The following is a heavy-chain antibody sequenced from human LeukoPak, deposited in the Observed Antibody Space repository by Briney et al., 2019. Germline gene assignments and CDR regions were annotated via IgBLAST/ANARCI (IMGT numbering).Heavy chain of an antibody. CDR1: GGSISGYY. CDR3: AREVDSSGWYQGDWFDP. D-gene: IGHD6-19*01. CDR2: IDSSGST. J-gene: IGHJ5*02. V-gene: IGHV4-4*07. Sequence: PSETLSLTCTVSGGSISGYYWSWLRQPAGKGLEWIGRIDSSGSTNYNPSLKSRVIISVGTSKNQFSLKLSSVTAADTAVYYCAREVDSSGWYQGDWFDPWGQGTLVTVSS.